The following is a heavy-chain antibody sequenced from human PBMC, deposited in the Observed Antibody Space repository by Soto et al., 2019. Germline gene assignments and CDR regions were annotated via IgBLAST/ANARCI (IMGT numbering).Heavy chain of an antibody. CDR3: AREAVLRYFDSQYYYYMDV. Sequence: QVQLVQSGAEVKKPGASVKVSCKASGYTFTGYYMHWVRQAPGQGLEWMGWINPNSGGTYYAQKFQGWVTMTRDTSISTAYMELSRLRSDDTAVYYCAREAVLRYFDSQYYYYMDVWGKGTTVTVSS. D-gene: IGHD3-9*01. V-gene: IGHV1-2*04. J-gene: IGHJ6*03. CDR2: INPNSGGT. CDR1: GYTFTGYY.